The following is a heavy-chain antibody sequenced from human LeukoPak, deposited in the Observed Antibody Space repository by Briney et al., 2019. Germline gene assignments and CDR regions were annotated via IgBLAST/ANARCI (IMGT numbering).Heavy chain of an antibody. CDR2: IYSGGST. CDR3: ARVEWPHFDY. J-gene: IGHJ4*02. D-gene: IGHD3-3*01. Sequence: GGSLRLSCAASGFTVSSNYMSWVRQAPGKGLEWVPVIYSGGSTYYADSVKGRFTISRHNSKNTLYLQMNSLRAEDTAVYYCARVEWPHFDYWGQGTLVTVSS. V-gene: IGHV3-53*01. CDR1: GFTVSSNY.